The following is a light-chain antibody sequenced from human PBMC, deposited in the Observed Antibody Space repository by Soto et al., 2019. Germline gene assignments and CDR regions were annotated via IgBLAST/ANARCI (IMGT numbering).Light chain of an antibody. Sequence: EIALTQSPGTLSLSPGERATLSCRASQSVTANYLAWYQQKPGQAPRLLIYAASIGATGIPDRFSGSGSGTDFTLTISRLEPEDSAVYYCLQYGIPLWTVGQGTKVEIK. CDR3: LQYGIPLWT. J-gene: IGKJ1*01. CDR1: QSVTANY. CDR2: AAS. V-gene: IGKV3-20*01.